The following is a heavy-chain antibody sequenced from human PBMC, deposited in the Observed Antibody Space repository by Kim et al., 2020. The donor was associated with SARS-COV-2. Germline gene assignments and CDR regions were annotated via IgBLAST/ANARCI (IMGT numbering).Heavy chain of an antibody. CDR3: ARAHYNILTGYQSYFDS. Sequence: GGSLRLSCAASGFTFSTYAMHWVRQAPGKGLEWVTVISYDGKNKNYADSVKGRFTIFRDNSKNTLYLQMNSLGIEDTAVYFCARAHYNILTGYQSYFDSWGQGTLVTVSS. J-gene: IGHJ4*02. CDR2: ISYDGKNK. V-gene: IGHV3-30*16. D-gene: IGHD3-9*01. CDR1: GFTFSTYA.